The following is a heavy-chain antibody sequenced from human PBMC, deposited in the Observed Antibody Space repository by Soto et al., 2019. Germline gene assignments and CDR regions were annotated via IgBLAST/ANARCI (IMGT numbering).Heavy chain of an antibody. J-gene: IGHJ6*02. CDR2: ISAYNGDT. Sequence: GASVKVSCKASGYTFTNYGISWVRQAPGQGLDWMGWISAYNGDTNYAQKFQGRVTMTTDTSTSTAYMELRSLRSDDTAVYYCARDQVKGSGSYWPYYYYYYGMDVWGQGTTVTVSS. CDR3: ARDQVKGSGSYWPYYYYYYGMDV. CDR1: GYTFTNYG. D-gene: IGHD1-26*01. V-gene: IGHV1-18*01.